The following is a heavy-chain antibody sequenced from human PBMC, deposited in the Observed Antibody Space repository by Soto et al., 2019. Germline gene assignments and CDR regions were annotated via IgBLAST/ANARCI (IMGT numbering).Heavy chain of an antibody. CDR1: GGSMIAYY. V-gene: IGHV4-59*01. Sequence: SETLSLTCTVSGGSMIAYYWNWMRRPPGKGLQWIGYTYYSGSTTYNPSLKSRVTISVDSSKNQFSLKLDSVTPADTAVYYCARVRGTAGKRYFDYWGPGTLVTVSS. CDR2: TYYSGST. CDR3: ARVRGTAGKRYFDY. J-gene: IGHJ4*02. D-gene: IGHD6-13*01.